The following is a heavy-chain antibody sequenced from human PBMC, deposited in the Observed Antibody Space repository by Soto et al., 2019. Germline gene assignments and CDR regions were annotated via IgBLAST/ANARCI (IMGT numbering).Heavy chain of an antibody. D-gene: IGHD3-22*01. V-gene: IGHV3-33*01. J-gene: IGHJ4*02. CDR3: ARDGALYYYDSSGFDY. CDR1: GFTFSSYG. CDR2: IWYDGSNK. Sequence: WGSLRLPCAASGFTFSSYGMHWVRQAPGKGLEWVAVIWYDGSNKYYADSVKGRFTISRDNSKNTLYLQMNSLRAEDTAVYYCARDGALYYYDSSGFDYWGQGTLVTVSS.